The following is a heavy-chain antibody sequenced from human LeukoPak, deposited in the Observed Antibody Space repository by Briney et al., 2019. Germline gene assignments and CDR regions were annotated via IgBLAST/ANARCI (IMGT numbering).Heavy chain of an antibody. Sequence: SETLSLTCTVSGGSISSYYWSWIRQPPGKGLEWIGYIYYSGSTNYNPSLKSRVTISVDTSKNQFSLKLSSVTAADTAVYYCASLSAFRGYSYGSLDYWGQGTLVTVSS. CDR2: IYYSGST. CDR3: ASLSAFRGYSYGSLDY. V-gene: IGHV4-59*08. D-gene: IGHD5-18*01. J-gene: IGHJ4*02. CDR1: GGSISSYY.